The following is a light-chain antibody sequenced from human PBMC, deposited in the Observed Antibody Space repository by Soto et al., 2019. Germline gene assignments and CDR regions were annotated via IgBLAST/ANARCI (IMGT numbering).Light chain of an antibody. CDR1: SIDVGGYNY. V-gene: IGLV2-14*01. CDR3: SSYTSSISYV. J-gene: IGLJ1*01. Sequence: QSALTQPASVSGSPGQSITISCTGTSIDVGGYNYVSWYQQHPGKAPKLMIYEVTNRPSGVSNRFSGSKYGNTASLTISGLQAEDEADYYCSSYTSSISYVSGTGTKLAVL. CDR2: EVT.